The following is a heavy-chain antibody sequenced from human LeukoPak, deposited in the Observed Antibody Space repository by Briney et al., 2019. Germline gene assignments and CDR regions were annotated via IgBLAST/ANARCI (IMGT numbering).Heavy chain of an antibody. V-gene: IGHV3-9*03. CDR3: AKVDSSGYYFDY. Sequence: PGRSLRLSCAASGFTFDDYAMHWVRQAPGKGLEWVSGISWNSGSIGYADSVKGRFTISRDNAKNSLYLQMNGLRAEDMALYYCAKVDSSGYYFDYWGQGTLVTVSS. CDR2: ISWNSGSI. CDR1: GFTFDDYA. J-gene: IGHJ4*02. D-gene: IGHD3-22*01.